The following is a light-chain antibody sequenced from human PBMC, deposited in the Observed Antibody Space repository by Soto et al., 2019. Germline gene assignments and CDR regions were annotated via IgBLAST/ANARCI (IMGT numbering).Light chain of an antibody. CDR1: QGISSY. CDR2: AAS. V-gene: IGKV1-8*01. J-gene: IGKJ1*01. CDR3: PQYSSYPRT. Sequence: AIRMTQSPSSLSASTGDRVTITCRASQGISSYLAWYQQKPGKAPELLIYAASTLQGGVPSRFSGSGSGTDFTLTIDSLQSEDFATYYCPQYSSYPRTFGQGTKVEIK.